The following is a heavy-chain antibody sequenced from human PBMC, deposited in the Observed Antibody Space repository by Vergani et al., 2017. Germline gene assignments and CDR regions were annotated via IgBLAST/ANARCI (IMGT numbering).Heavy chain of an antibody. CDR3: AKDGGDYGDYVIY. V-gene: IGHV3-30*18. Sequence: VQLVESGGGLVKPGGSLRLSCAASGFTFSSYGMHWVRQAPGKGLEWVAVISYDGSNKYYADSVKGRFTISRDNSKNTLYLQMNSLRAEDTAVYYCAKDGGDYGDYVIYWGQGTLVTVSS. CDR2: ISYDGSNK. J-gene: IGHJ4*02. CDR1: GFTFSSYG. D-gene: IGHD4-17*01.